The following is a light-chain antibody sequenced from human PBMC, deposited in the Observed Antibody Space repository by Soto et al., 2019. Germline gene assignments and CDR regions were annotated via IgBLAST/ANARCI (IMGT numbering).Light chain of an antibody. CDR2: GTS. CDR1: QSVSSSY. V-gene: IGKV3-20*01. CDR3: QEYDSSRT. J-gene: IGKJ1*01. Sequence: EIVLTQSPGTLSLSPGERATLSCRASQSVSSSYLAWYQQKPGQAPRLLIYGTSGGATGIPDRFSGSGSGTDFTLTISRLEPEDFAVYYCQEYDSSRTFGQGSKVDIK.